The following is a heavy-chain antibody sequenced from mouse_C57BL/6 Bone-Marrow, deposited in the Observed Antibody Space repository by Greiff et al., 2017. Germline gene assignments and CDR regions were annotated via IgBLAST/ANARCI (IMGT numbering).Heavy chain of an antibody. CDR3: ARVLVTTALYFDY. CDR1: GYSITSGYY. V-gene: IGHV3-6*01. CDR2: ISYDGSN. Sequence: DVQLQESGPGLVKPSQSLSLTCSVTGYSITSGYYWNWIRQFPGNKLEWMGYISYDGSNNYNPSLKNRISITRDTSKNQFFLKLNSVTTEDTATYYCARVLVTTALYFDYWGQGTTLTVSS. J-gene: IGHJ2*01. D-gene: IGHD1-2*01.